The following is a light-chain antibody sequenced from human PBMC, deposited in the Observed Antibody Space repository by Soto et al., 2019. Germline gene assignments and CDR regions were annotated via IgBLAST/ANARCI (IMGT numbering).Light chain of an antibody. CDR3: QQYDTSVT. Sequence: EVVMTQSPGIVSSSPGERVTLSCRASQSISNNFLAWYQQKPGQAPRLLIYGASSRATGIPDRFSGSGSGTDLTLTISRLEPDDFAVYFCQQYDTSVTFGGGTKVEIK. CDR2: GAS. J-gene: IGKJ4*01. V-gene: IGKV3-20*01. CDR1: QSISNNF.